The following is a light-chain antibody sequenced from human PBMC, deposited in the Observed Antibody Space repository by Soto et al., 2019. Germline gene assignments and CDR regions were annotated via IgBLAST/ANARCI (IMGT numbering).Light chain of an antibody. CDR3: QQYGSSPRT. J-gene: IGKJ1*01. V-gene: IGKV3-20*01. CDR2: GAS. Sequence: EIVLTQSPGTLSLSPGERATLSCRASQSVTSSYLAWYQQKPGQAPRLLVYGASSRATGIPDRFSGSGSGTDFTLTIRRVEHEDFEVYYCQQYGSSPRTLGQGTKVDIK. CDR1: QSVTSSY.